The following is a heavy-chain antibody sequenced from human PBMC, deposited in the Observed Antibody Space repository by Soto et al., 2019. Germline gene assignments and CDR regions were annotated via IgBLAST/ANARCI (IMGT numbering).Heavy chain of an antibody. CDR1: VASVSSGSSY. Sequence: ETLSLTGTVYVASVSSGSSYWSWIRQPPGKGLEWIGFIYNSLTFNYNSSLKSRVTISVDTSNKQFSLKLRSVTAADTAVYFCARVPLGYSSSHHFDFWGQGAMVTVSS. CDR3: ARVPLGYSSSHHFDF. CDR2: IYNSLTF. V-gene: IGHV4-61*01. D-gene: IGHD6-6*01. J-gene: IGHJ4*02.